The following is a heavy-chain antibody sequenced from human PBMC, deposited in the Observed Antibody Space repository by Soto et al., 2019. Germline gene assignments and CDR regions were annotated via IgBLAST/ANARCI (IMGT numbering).Heavy chain of an antibody. Sequence: GGSLRLSCAASGFTFSSFALHWVRQAPGKGLEWVAVISYDGSNKYYADSVKGRFTISRDNSKNTLYLQMNSLRPEDTAVYYCARDQDFWSGYSIDSWGQGTLVTVSS. CDR1: GFTFSSFA. CDR2: ISYDGSNK. CDR3: ARDQDFWSGYSIDS. J-gene: IGHJ4*02. D-gene: IGHD3-3*01. V-gene: IGHV3-30-3*01.